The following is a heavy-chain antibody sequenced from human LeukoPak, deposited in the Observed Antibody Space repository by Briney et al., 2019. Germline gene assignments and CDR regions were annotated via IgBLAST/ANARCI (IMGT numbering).Heavy chain of an antibody. V-gene: IGHV3-9*01. D-gene: IGHD3-22*01. CDR2: ISWNSGSI. CDR1: GFTFDDYA. CDR3: ARGRGYYLDY. Sequence: GGSLRLSCAASGFTFDDYAMHWVRQAPGKGLEWVSGISWNSGSIGYADSVKGRFTISRDNAKNSLYLQMNSLRAEDTAVYYCARGRGYYLDYWGQGTLVTVSS. J-gene: IGHJ4*02.